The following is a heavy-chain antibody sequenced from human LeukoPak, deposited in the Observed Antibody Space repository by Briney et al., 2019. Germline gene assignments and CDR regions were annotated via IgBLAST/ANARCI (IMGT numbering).Heavy chain of an antibody. CDR3: ATIYYGSGSYPPPN. Sequence: GGSLRLSCVASGFTFSSRDWMTWVRQAPGKGLEWVANIKQEGSEKNYVDSVKGRFTISRDNATNTLYLQMNSLRAEDTAVYYCATIYYGSGSYPPPNWGQGTLVTVSS. CDR1: GFTFSSRDW. J-gene: IGHJ4*02. CDR2: IKQEGSEK. D-gene: IGHD3-10*01. V-gene: IGHV3-7*01.